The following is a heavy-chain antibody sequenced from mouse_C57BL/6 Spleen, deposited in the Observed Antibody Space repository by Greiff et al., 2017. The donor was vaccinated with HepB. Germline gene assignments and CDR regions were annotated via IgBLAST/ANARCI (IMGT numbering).Heavy chain of an antibody. CDR2: IWSGGST. J-gene: IGHJ2*01. Sequence: VMLVESGPGLVQPSQCLSITCTVSGFSLTSYGVHWVRQSPGKGLEWLGVIWSGGSTDYNAAFISRLSISKDNSKSQVFFKMNSLQADDTAIYYCARNNYGSRGYFDYWGQGTTLTVSS. D-gene: IGHD1-1*01. CDR3: ARNNYGSRGYFDY. V-gene: IGHV2-2*01. CDR1: GFSLTSYG.